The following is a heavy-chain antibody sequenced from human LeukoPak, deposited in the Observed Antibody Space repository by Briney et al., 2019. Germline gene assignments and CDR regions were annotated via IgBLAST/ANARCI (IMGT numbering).Heavy chain of an antibody. J-gene: IGHJ4*02. CDR1: GFTFSSHD. CDR3: AKAEPMTTYFDY. Sequence: GGSLRLSCAASGFTFSSHDMHWVRQAPGKGLEWVSAISGTGDTIYYADSVKGRFTISRDSSKNTLFLLMNSLRAEDTAVYYCAKAEPMTTYFDYWGQGTLVTVSS. V-gene: IGHV3-23*01. D-gene: IGHD4-11*01. CDR2: ISGTGDTI.